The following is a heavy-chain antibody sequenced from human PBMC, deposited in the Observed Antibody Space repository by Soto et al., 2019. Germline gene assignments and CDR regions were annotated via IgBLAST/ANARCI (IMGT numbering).Heavy chain of an antibody. Sequence: PGESLKISCKGSGYSFTSYWIGWVRQMPGKGLEWMGILYPGDSDTSYSPSFQGQVTISADKSISTAYLQWSSLKASDTAMYYCTRRCSGGSCSDAFDIWGQGTMVTVSS. CDR2: LYPGDSDT. CDR1: GYSFTSYW. D-gene: IGHD2-15*01. CDR3: TRRCSGGSCSDAFDI. J-gene: IGHJ3*02. V-gene: IGHV5-51*01.